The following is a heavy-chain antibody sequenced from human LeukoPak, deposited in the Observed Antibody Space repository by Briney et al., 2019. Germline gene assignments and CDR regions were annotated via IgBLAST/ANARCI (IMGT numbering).Heavy chain of an antibody. CDR3: ARLYCSGGSCYGNWFDP. V-gene: IGHV4-30-2*01. Sequence: SQTLSLTCAVSGGSISSGGYSWSWIRQPPGKGLEWIGYIHHSGSTYYNPSLKSRVTISVDRSKNQFSLKLSSVTAADTAVYYCARLYCSGGSCYGNWFDPWGQGTLVTVSS. CDR1: GGSISSGGYS. CDR2: IHHSGST. J-gene: IGHJ5*02. D-gene: IGHD2-15*01.